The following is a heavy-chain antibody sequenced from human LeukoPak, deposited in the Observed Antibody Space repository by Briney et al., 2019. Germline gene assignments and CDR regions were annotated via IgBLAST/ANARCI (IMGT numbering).Heavy chain of an antibody. D-gene: IGHD6-6*01. J-gene: IGHJ4*02. CDR3: AKRAYSSSSPPDY. CDR2: ISGSGGST. Sequence: PGGSLRPSCAASGFTVSSNYMSWVRQAPGKGPEWVSAISGSGGSTYYADSVKGRFTISRDNSKNTLYLQMNSLRAEDTAVYYCAKRAYSSSSPPDYWGQGTLVTVSS. V-gene: IGHV3-23*01. CDR1: GFTVSSNY.